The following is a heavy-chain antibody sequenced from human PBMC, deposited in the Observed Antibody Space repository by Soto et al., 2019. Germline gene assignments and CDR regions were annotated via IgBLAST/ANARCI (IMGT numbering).Heavy chain of an antibody. CDR2: INSDGSST. J-gene: IGHJ6*02. CDR3: ARGGGYCSSTSCDAEYYYYYGMDV. Sequence: EVQLVESGGGLVQPGGSLRLSCAASGFTFSSYWMHWVRQAPGKGLVWVSRINSDGSSTSYADSVKGRFTISRDNAKNTLYLQMNSLRDEDTAVYYCARGGGYCSSTSCDAEYYYYYGMDVWGQGTTVTVSS. CDR1: GFTFSSYW. D-gene: IGHD2-2*01. V-gene: IGHV3-74*01.